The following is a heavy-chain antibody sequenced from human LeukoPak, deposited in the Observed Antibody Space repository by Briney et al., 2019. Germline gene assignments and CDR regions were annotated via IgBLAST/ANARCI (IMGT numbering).Heavy chain of an antibody. CDR3: ARQSGTTAKEVNWFDP. Sequence: ASVEVSCKASGYAFTGQYIHWVRQAPGQGLEWMGWINPSSGGTNIAQKFQGRLTMTRDTSISTAYMELSSLTSDDTAVYSCARQSGTTAKEVNWFDPWGQGTLVTVSS. CDR1: GYAFTGQY. V-gene: IGHV1-2*02. D-gene: IGHD1-26*01. J-gene: IGHJ5*02. CDR2: INPSSGGT.